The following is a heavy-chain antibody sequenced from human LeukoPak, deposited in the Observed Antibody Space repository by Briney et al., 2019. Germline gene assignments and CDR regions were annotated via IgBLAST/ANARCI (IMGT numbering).Heavy chain of an antibody. D-gene: IGHD3-16*01. J-gene: IGHJ3*02. CDR3: EAFYYDESGWGDASDM. Sequence: GGSLRLSCAAPGITISSYWMSWVRQAPGKGLEWVANIKEDGSEKYYVDSVKGRFTISRDNAKKSLYLQMNRLRAEDTAVYYYEAFYYDESGWGDASDMWGQGTMVTVSS. CDR1: GITISSYW. V-gene: IGHV3-7*01. CDR2: IKEDGSEK.